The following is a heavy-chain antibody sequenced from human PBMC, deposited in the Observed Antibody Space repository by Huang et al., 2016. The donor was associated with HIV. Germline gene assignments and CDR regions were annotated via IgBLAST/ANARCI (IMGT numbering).Heavy chain of an antibody. CDR2: INPDCDST. Sequence: QVQLVQSGAEVKKPGASVKVSCKTSGYTLTSYSIHWVRQAPGQRLEWMGIINPDCDSTSYAPKFQGRVTMTRDTSTSTVYMELSSLRSEDTAMYYCAREGQGYAMDVWGQGTTVTVSS. CDR1: GYTLTSYS. V-gene: IGHV1-46*01. J-gene: IGHJ6*02. CDR3: AREGQGYAMDV.